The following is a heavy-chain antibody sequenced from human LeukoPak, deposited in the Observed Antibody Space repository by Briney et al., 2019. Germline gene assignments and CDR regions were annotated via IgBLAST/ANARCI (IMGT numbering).Heavy chain of an antibody. D-gene: IGHD2-2*01. CDR2: ISGSGGST. V-gene: IGHV3-23*01. CDR3: AKTRRAFIVVVPAAKQPIDY. J-gene: IGHJ4*02. Sequence: GGSLRLSCAASGFTFSSYAMSWFRQAPGKGLQWVSAISGSGGSTYYEDSVKGRFTISRDNSKNPLYLQMNSLRAEDTAVYYCAKTRRAFIVVVPAAKQPIDYWGQGTLVTVSS. CDR1: GFTFSSYA.